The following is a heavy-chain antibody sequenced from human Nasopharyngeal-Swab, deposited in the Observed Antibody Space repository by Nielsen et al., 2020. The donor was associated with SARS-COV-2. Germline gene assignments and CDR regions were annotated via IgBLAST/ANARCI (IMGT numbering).Heavy chain of an antibody. CDR2: IHYSGSA. V-gene: IGHV4-59*01. CDR1: GGSINSYY. Sequence: SETLSLTCTVSGGSINSYYWTWIRQPPGKGLEWIGYIHYSGSANYNPSLKSRVTISLDTSKDQFSLKLRSVTAAGTAVYYCARRRDDFDFWGQGTLVTVSS. J-gene: IGHJ4*02. CDR3: ARRRDDFDF.